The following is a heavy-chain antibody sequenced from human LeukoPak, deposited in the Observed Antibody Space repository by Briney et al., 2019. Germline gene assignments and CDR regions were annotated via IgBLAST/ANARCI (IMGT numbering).Heavy chain of an antibody. CDR1: GGSISSYY. D-gene: IGHD2-2*01. CDR3: ARESLDDSTVRPFDY. J-gene: IGHJ4*02. V-gene: IGHV4-4*07. CDR2: IYTSGST. Sequence: SETLSLTCTVSGGSISSYYWSWIRQPPGKGLEWIGRIYTSGSTNYNPSLKSRVTMSVDTSKNQFSLKLSSVTAADTAVYYCARESLDDSTVRPFDYWGQGTLVTVSS.